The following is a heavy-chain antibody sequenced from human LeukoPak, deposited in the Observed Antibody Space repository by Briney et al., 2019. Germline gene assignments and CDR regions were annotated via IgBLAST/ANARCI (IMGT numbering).Heavy chain of an antibody. CDR1: GGSISSSNW. V-gene: IGHV4-4*02. Sequence: PSETLSLTCAVSGGSISSSNWWSWVRQPPGKGLEWIGEIYHSGSTNYNPTLKSRVTISVDKSKNQFSLKLSSVTAADTAVYYCASDILTGYSYYYYYGMDVWGKGTTVTVSS. D-gene: IGHD3-9*01. CDR3: ASDILTGYSYYYYYGMDV. J-gene: IGHJ6*04. CDR2: IYHSGST.